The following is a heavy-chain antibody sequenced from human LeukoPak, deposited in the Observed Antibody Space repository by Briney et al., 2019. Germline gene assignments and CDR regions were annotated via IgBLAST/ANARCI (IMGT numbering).Heavy chain of an antibody. CDR3: ARELATAMVTDY. D-gene: IGHD5-18*01. CDR2: INPNSGGT. CDR1: GYTFTGYY. J-gene: IGHJ4*02. V-gene: IGHV1-2*02. Sequence: ASVKVSCKASGYTFTGYYMHWVRQAPGQGLEWMGWINPNSGGTNYAQKFQGRVTMTRDTSISTAYMELSRLRSDDTAVYYCARELATAMVTDYWGQGTLVTVSS.